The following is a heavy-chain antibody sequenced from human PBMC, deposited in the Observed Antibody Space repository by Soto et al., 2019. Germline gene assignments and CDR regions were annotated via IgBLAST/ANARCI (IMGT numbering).Heavy chain of an antibody. CDR2: ISAYNGNT. J-gene: IGHJ6*02. CDR1: GYTFTSYG. Sequence: ASVKVSCKASGYTFTSYGISWVRQAPGQGLEWMGWISAYNGNTNYAQKLQGRVTMTTDTSTSTAYMELRSLRSDDTAVYYCARDPKRYCSGGSRYFYDYYYGMDFWGQGSTVTVSS. CDR3: ARDPKRYCSGGSRYFYDYYYGMDF. D-gene: IGHD2-15*01. V-gene: IGHV1-18*01.